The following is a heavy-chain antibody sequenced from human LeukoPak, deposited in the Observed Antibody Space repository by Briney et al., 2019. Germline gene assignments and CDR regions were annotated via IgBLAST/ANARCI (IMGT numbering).Heavy chain of an antibody. CDR3: ARTPYSGYDWGYYFDY. CDR2: ISAYNGNT. J-gene: IGHJ4*02. V-gene: IGHV1-18*01. D-gene: IGHD5-12*01. Sequence: ASLKAACKPSGYTFTSYGIRWVRQAPGQGLEWMGWISAYNGNTNYAQKLQGRVTMTTDTSTSTAYMELRSLRSDDTAVYYCARTPYSGYDWGYYFDYWGQGTLVTVSS. CDR1: GYTFTSYG.